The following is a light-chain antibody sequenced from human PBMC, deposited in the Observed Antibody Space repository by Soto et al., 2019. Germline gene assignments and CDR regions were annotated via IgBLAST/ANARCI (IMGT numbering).Light chain of an antibody. CDR1: QSINSN. J-gene: IGKJ2*01. V-gene: IGKV3-15*01. CDR2: GAS. CDR3: QQFNTWPPRYT. Sequence: EIVMTQSPATLSVSPGERATLSCRASQSINSNLAWYQQKSGQAPRLLIYGASTRATGIPARFSGSGSGTEFTLTITSLHSEDSAFYFCQQFNTWPPRYTFGQGTNLEIK.